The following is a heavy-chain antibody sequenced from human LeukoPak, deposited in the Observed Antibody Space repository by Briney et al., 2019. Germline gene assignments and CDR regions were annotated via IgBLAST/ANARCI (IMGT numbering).Heavy chain of an antibody. CDR1: GFIFSSFT. CDR3: ARHPHCGGDCYEYYFDY. Sequence: PGGSLRLSCAASGFIFSSFTMNWIRQAPGKGLEWVANIKQDGSEKYYVDSVKGRFTISRDNAKNSLYLQMNSLRAEDTAVYYCARHPHCGGDCYEYYFDYWGQGTLVTVSS. D-gene: IGHD2-21*02. V-gene: IGHV3-7*01. CDR2: IKQDGSEK. J-gene: IGHJ4*02.